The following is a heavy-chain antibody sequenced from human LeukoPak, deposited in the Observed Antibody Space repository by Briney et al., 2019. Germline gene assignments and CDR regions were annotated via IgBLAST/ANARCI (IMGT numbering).Heavy chain of an antibody. Sequence: SETLSLTCTVSGGSISSYYWSWIRQPPGKGLEWIGYIYYSGSTNYNPSLKSRVTISVDTSKNQFSLKLSSVTAADTAVYYCARIRSAGSYYKQLLDAFDIWGQGTMVTVSS. CDR1: GGSISSYY. CDR3: ARIRSAGSYYKQLLDAFDI. D-gene: IGHD3-10*01. V-gene: IGHV4-59*01. J-gene: IGHJ3*02. CDR2: IYYSGST.